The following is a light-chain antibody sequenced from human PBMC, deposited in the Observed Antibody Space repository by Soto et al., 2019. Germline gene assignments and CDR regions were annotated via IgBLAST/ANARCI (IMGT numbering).Light chain of an antibody. CDR2: DAS. CDR3: HQYNHWLTWT. Sequence: EIVLTQSPGTLSLSPGERATLSCRASQTVSSSYLAWYQQKPGQAPRLLIYDASNRATGIPARFSGSGSGTEFTLTISSLQSEDFAVYYCHQYNHWLTWTFGQGTKVDIK. CDR1: QTVSSSY. J-gene: IGKJ1*01. V-gene: IGKV3D-15*01.